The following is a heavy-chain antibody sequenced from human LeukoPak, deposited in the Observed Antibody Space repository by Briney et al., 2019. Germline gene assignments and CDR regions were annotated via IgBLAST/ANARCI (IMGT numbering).Heavy chain of an antibody. CDR3: VTYYFDSSGPKKNY. D-gene: IGHD3-22*01. V-gene: IGHV4-34*01. CDR1: GGSFSGYY. J-gene: IGHJ4*02. Sequence: SETLSLTCAVYGGSFSGYYWSWIRQPPGKGLEWIGEINHSGSTNYNPSLKSRVTISVDASKKQFSLKLSSVTAADTAVYYCVTYYFDSSGPKKNYWGQGTLVTVSS. CDR2: INHSGST.